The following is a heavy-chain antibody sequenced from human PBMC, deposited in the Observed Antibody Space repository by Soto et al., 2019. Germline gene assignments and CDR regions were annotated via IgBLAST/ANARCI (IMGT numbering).Heavy chain of an antibody. J-gene: IGHJ6*02. Sequence: EGSLRLSCAASGFTFSNAWMSWVRQAPGKGLEWVGRIKSKTDGGTTDYAAPVKGRFTISRDDSKNTLYLQMNSLKTEDTAVYYCTTDLPIAAAGFADYYYYGMDVWGQGTTVTVSS. CDR3: TTDLPIAAAGFADYYYYGMDV. CDR1: GFTFSNAW. D-gene: IGHD6-13*01. CDR2: IKSKTDGGTT. V-gene: IGHV3-15*01.